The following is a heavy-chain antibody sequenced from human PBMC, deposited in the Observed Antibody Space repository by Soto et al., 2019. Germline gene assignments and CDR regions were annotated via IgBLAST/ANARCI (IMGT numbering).Heavy chain of an antibody. CDR3: ARREIQGPIDY. CDR1: GYSISSSNW. J-gene: IGHJ4*02. Sequence: QVQLQESGPGLVKPSDTLSLTCAVSGYSISSSNWWGWIRQPPGKGLEWIGYIYYSGTTYYNPSLKIRVTMSVDTSKNQFSLKLPSLTAGDTAVYYCARREIQGPIDYWGQGTLVTVSS. CDR2: IYYSGTT. V-gene: IGHV4-28*01. D-gene: IGHD1-26*01.